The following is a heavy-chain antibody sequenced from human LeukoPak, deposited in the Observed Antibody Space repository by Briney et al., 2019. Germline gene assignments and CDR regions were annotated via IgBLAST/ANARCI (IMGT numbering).Heavy chain of an antibody. D-gene: IGHD2-15*01. CDR2: ISGSAANT. CDR3: AARIHCSGGSCYDY. Sequence: GGSLRLSCAATGFTFGTYAMSWVRQAPGQGLEWVSGISGSAANTFYADSARGRFSISRDNSKNTLYLQMGCLRAGDTALYYCAARIHCSGGSCYDYWGQGTLVTVSS. J-gene: IGHJ4*02. V-gene: IGHV3-23*01. CDR1: GFTFGTYA.